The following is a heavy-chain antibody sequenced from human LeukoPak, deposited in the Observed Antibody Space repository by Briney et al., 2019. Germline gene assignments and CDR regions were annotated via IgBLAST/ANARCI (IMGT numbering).Heavy chain of an antibody. Sequence: SETLSLTCAVYGGSFSGYYWSWIRQPPGKGLEWIGEINHSGSTNYNPSLKSRVTISVDTSENQFSLKLSSVTAADTAVYYCARKSATGYYFDYWGQGTLVTVSS. D-gene: IGHD5-12*01. J-gene: IGHJ4*02. CDR1: GGSFSGYY. CDR3: ARKSATGYYFDY. V-gene: IGHV4-34*01. CDR2: INHSGST.